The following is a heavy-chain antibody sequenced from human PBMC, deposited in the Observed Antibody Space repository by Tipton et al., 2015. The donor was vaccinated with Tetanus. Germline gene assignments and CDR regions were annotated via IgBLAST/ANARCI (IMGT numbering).Heavy chain of an antibody. CDR3: ARRLGPYTGDQIWHFDL. Sequence: QSGPEVKKPGESLRISCKASGYEFISYWIAWVRQMPGKGLEWMGIIYPGDSDTTYSPSFQGQVTISADRSISTAYLQWSSLKASDTAVFFCARRLGPYTGDQIWHFDLWGRGTLVTASS. V-gene: IGHV5-51*01. CDR1: GYEFISYW. CDR2: IYPGDSDT. J-gene: IGHJ2*01. D-gene: IGHD7-27*01.